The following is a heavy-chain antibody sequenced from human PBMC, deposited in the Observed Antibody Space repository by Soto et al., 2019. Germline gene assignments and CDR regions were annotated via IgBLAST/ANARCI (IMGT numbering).Heavy chain of an antibody. Sequence: LVVESGGGVVQPGKSLRLSCVASGFTFNNYAMHWVRQAPGKGLEWVAGISFDAINQYYADSVRGRYTIARKNSKNRLSLEMNRLRTEDTAASYCPGALRYSYREGFDIWGQGTLVIVSS. J-gene: IGHJ3*02. CDR1: GFTFNNYA. CDR2: ISFDAINQ. D-gene: IGHD5-18*01. CDR3: PGALRYSYREGFDI. V-gene: IGHV3-30-3*01.